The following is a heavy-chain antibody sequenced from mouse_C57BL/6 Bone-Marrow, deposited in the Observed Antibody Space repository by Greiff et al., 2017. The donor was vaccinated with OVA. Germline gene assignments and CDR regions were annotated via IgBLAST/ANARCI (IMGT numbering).Heavy chain of an antibody. V-gene: IGHV1-26*01. CDR3: ARDDGYDWFAY. J-gene: IGHJ3*01. CDR1: GYTFTDYY. Sequence: VQLQQSGPELVKPGASVKISCKASGYTFTDYYMNWVKQSHGKSLEWIGDINPNNGGTSYNQKFKGKATLTVDKSSSTAYMELRSLTSEDSAVYYCARDDGYDWFAYWGQGTLVTVSA. D-gene: IGHD2-2*01. CDR2: INPNNGGT.